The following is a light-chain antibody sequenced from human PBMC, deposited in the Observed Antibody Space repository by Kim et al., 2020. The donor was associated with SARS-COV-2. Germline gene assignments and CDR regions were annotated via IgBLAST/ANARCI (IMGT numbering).Light chain of an antibody. CDR2: AKT. V-gene: IGLV3-19*01. Sequence: TDSVKSQTDSLSSDYARGYQEKQRQAPLLVIYAKTNLPRGIPGRYSGSSSGNTATLTIAGAQAEDEADYYCFSRDTEGPHNYVFGTGTKVTVL. J-gene: IGLJ1*01. CDR3: FSRDTEGPHNYV. CDR1: SLSSDY.